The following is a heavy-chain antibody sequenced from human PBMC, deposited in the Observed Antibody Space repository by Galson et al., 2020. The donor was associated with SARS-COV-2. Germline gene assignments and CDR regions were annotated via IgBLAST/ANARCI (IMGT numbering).Heavy chain of an antibody. CDR2: IIPIFGTA. CDR1: GGTFSSYA. D-gene: IGHD5-12*01. V-gene: IGHV1-69*13. Sequence: SVKVSCKASGGTFSSYAISWVRQAPGQGLEWMGGIIPIFGTANYAQKFQGRVTITADESTSTAYMELSSLRSEDTAVYYCARDPHNSGYELDYWGQGTLVTVSS. J-gene: IGHJ4*02. CDR3: ARDPHNSGYELDY.